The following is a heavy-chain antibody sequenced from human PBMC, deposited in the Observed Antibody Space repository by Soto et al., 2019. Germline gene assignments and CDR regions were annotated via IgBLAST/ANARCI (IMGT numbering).Heavy chain of an antibody. Sequence: SETLSLTCTVAGGSISGYYWSWIRQPPGKRLEWIGYINYFGSTNYNPSIKSRVTISVDTSREQFFLRLDSVTAADTTVYYCARYFDWPSAFDIWGQGTMVTVSS. CDR2: INYFGST. V-gene: IGHV4-59*12. CDR3: ARYFDWPSAFDI. CDR1: GGSISGYY. J-gene: IGHJ3*02. D-gene: IGHD3-9*01.